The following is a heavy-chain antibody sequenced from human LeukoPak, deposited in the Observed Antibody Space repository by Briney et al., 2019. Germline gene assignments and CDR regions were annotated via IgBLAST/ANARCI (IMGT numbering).Heavy chain of an antibody. CDR2: INPNSGGT. CDR1: GYTFTGYY. Sequence: ASVKVSCKASGYTFTGYYMHWVRQAPGQGLEWMGWINPNSGGTNYAQKFQGRVTMTRDTSISTAYMELSRLRSDDTAVYYCARDLGTRNAAAPGFVLTLPDYWGQGTLVTVSS. D-gene: IGHD6-13*01. V-gene: IGHV1-2*02. CDR3: ARDLGTRNAAAPGFVLTLPDY. J-gene: IGHJ4*02.